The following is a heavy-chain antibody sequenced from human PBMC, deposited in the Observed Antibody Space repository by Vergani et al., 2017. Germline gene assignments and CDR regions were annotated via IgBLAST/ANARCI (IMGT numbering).Heavy chain of an antibody. J-gene: IGHJ4*02. V-gene: IGHV3-7*01. CDR1: GFTFSAYW. Sequence: EVLLVESGGGLVQPGGSLRLSCAASGFTFSAYWMNWVRQAPGKGLEWVANIKQDGSEKYYVDSVKGRFTISRDNANNLVYLQMSSVRADDTAVYYCARSRSATGTTDYFDYWGQGTLVTVSS. CDR2: IKQDGSEK. CDR3: ARSRSATGTTDYFDY. D-gene: IGHD4-17*01.